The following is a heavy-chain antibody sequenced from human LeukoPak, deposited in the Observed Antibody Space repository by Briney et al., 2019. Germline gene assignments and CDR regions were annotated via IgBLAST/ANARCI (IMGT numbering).Heavy chain of an antibody. CDR1: GGTFSSYA. CDR2: IIPIFGTA. Sequence: SVKVSCKASGGTFSSYAISWVRQAPGQGLKWMGGIIPIFGTANYAQKFQGRVTITADKSTSTAYMELSSLRSEDTAVYYCARGEFGYFDWLLSNYYGMDVWGKGTTVTVSS. V-gene: IGHV1-69*06. J-gene: IGHJ6*04. CDR3: ARGEFGYFDWLLSNYYGMDV. D-gene: IGHD3-9*01.